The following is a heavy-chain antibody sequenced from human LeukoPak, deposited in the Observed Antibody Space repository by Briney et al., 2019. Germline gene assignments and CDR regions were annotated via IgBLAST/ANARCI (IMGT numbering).Heavy chain of an antibody. CDR3: ARGLGGSYYLP. Sequence: GASVKVSCKASGYTFTSYWIHWVRQAPGQGLEWMAIINPSGGITNYAQKCQGRVTVTRDMSTSTVYMELSSLRSEDTAVYYCARGLGGSYYLPWGQGTLVTVSS. V-gene: IGHV1-46*01. CDR2: INPSGGIT. CDR1: GYTFTSYW. J-gene: IGHJ5*02. D-gene: IGHD1-26*01.